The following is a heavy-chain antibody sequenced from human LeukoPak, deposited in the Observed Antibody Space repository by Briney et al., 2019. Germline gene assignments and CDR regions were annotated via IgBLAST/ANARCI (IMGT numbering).Heavy chain of an antibody. CDR1: GFTFSSYG. CDR3: ASSDFWSGYPRGYFGY. D-gene: IGHD3-3*01. CDR2: IRYDGSNK. J-gene: IGHJ4*02. Sequence: GGSLRLSCAASGFTFSSYGMHLVRQAPGKGLEWVAFIRYDGSNKYYADSVKGRFTISRDNSKNTLYLQMNSLRAEDTAVYYCASSDFWSGYPRGYFGYWGQGTLVTVSS. V-gene: IGHV3-30*02.